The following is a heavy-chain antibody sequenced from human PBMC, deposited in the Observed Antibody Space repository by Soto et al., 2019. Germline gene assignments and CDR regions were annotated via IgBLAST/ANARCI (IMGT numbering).Heavy chain of an antibody. Sequence: PGESRKISCKGSGYIFTSHWICWVRQLPGKGLEXMGXXYXXDXXXXXSXXXQGQVTISVDKSINTAFLQWNTLEASDTAVFYCARYSGSYWHYFDSWGQGTRVTVSS. D-gene: IGHD1-26*01. J-gene: IGHJ4*02. CDR2: XYXXDXXX. CDR3: ARYSGSYWHYFDS. V-gene: IGHV5-51*01. CDR1: GYIFTSHW.